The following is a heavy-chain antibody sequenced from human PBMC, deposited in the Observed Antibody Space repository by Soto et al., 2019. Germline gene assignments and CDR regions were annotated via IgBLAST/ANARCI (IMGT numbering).Heavy chain of an antibody. Sequence: GGSLRLSCAASGFSFSDAWMDWVRQAPEKGLEWVGRIKSKTDGGTTDYAAPVKGRFTISRDDSKNTLYLQMNSLKTEDTAVYYCTTEEYTTRDQPRVFDYWGQGTLVTVSS. J-gene: IGHJ4*02. D-gene: IGHD1-1*01. CDR2: IKSKTDGGTT. V-gene: IGHV3-15*01. CDR1: GFSFSDAW. CDR3: TTEEYTTRDQPRVFDY.